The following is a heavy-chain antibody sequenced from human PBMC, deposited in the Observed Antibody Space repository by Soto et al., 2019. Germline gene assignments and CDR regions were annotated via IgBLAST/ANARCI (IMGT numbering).Heavy chain of an antibody. D-gene: IGHD6-6*01. CDR3: ARDVGRAARPDYYYYCMDV. V-gene: IGHV1-2*04. J-gene: IGHJ6*02. CDR1: GYTFTGYY. Sequence: ASVKVSCKASGYTFTGYYMHWVRQAPGQGLEWMGWINPNSGGKNYAKKFQGWVTMSRDTSIGKAYMELNRLRSDDTAVYYCARDVGRAARPDYYYYCMDVWGQGTTVTVSS. CDR2: INPNSGGK.